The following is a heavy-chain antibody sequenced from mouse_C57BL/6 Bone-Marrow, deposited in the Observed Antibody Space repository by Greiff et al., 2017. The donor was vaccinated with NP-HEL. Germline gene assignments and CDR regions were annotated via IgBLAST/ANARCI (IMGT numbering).Heavy chain of an antibody. CDR1: GYTFTSYW. CDR3: AIGCGNFGVCYAMDY. J-gene: IGHJ4*01. Sequence: QVHVKQSGAELVKPGASVKVSCKASGYTFTSYWMHWVKQRPGQGLEWIGRIHPSDSDTNYNQKFKGKATLTVDKSSSTAYMQLSSLTSEDSAVYYCAIGCGNFGVCYAMDYWGQGTSVTVSS. D-gene: IGHD2-1*01. CDR2: IHPSDSDT. V-gene: IGHV1-74*01.